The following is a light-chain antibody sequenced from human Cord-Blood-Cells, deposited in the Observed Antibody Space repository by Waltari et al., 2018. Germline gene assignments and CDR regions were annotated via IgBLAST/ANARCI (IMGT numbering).Light chain of an antibody. V-gene: IGKV3-11*01. CDR3: QQRSNWPSYT. CDR2: DAS. CDR1: QRVSSY. Sequence: EIVLTQSPATLSLSPGERATLSCRASQRVSSYLAWYQQKPGQAARLLIYDASNRATGIPARFSGSGSGTYFTLTISSLEPEDFAVYYCQQRSNWPSYTFGQGTKLEIK. J-gene: IGKJ2*01.